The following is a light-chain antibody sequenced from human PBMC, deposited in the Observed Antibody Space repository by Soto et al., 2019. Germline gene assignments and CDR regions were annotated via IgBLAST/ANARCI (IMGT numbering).Light chain of an antibody. Sequence: EIVLTQSPATLSLSPGERDTLSCRASQSVSSYLAWYQQKPGQAPRLLLYDASNRATGIPARFSGSGSGTDFTLTISSLEPEDFAVYYCQQRSNWPPAFTGGPGTKVDIK. J-gene: IGKJ3*01. CDR2: DAS. V-gene: IGKV3-11*01. CDR3: QQRSNWPPAFT. CDR1: QSVSSY.